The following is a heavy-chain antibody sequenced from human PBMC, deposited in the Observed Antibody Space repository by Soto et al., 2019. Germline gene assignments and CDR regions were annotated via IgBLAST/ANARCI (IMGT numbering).Heavy chain of an antibody. CDR2: IKSKTDGGTT. V-gene: IGHV3-15*07. CDR1: GFTFSNAW. D-gene: IGHD3-3*01. Sequence: EVQLVESGGGLVKPGGSLRLSCAASGFTFSNAWMNWVRQAPGKGLEWVGRIKSKTDGGTTDYAAPVKGRFTISRDDSKSTLYLQMNSLKTEDTAVYYCTTLDSAYDFWSGYYVDYWGQGTLVTVSS. J-gene: IGHJ4*02. CDR3: TTLDSAYDFWSGYYVDY.